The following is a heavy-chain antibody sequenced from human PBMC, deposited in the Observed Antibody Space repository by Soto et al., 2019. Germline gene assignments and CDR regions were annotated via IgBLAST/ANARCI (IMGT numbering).Heavy chain of an antibody. CDR2: IIPIFGTA. V-gene: IGHV1-69*06. D-gene: IGHD2-2*02. CDR1: GGTFSSYA. J-gene: IGHJ6*02. Sequence: QVQLVQSGAEVKKPGSSVKVSCKASGGTFSSYAISWVRQAPGQGLEWMGGIIPIFGTANYAQKFQGRVTITADKSTSTAYMELSSLRSEDTAVYYCARGAPRCSSTSCYMWDYYYGMDVWGQGTTVTVSS. CDR3: ARGAPRCSSTSCYMWDYYYGMDV.